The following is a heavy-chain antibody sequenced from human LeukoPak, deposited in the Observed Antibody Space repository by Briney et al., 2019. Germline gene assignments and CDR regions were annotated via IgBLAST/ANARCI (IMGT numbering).Heavy chain of an antibody. J-gene: IGHJ5*02. D-gene: IGHD6-13*01. V-gene: IGHV1-69*04. CDR2: IIPILGIA. Sequence: GSSVTVSCKASGGTFSSYAISRVRQAPGQGLEWMGRIIPILGIANYAQKFQGRVTITADKSTSTAYMELSSLRSEDTAVYYCARGVAAAGTIGWFDPWGQGTLVTVSS. CDR3: ARGVAAAGTIGWFDP. CDR1: GGTFSSYA.